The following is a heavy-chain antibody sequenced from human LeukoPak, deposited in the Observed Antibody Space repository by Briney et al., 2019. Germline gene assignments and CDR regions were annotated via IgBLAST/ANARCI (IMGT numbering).Heavy chain of an antibody. CDR1: GFTFDDYA. CDR3: AKDITRTMVRGVITY. V-gene: IGHV3-9*01. J-gene: IGHJ4*02. Sequence: PGGSLRLSCAASGFTFDDYAMHWVRQAPGKGLEWVSGISWNSGSIGYADSVKGRFTISRDNAKNSLYLQMNSLRAEDTALYYCAKDITRTMVRGVITYWGQGTLVTVSS. D-gene: IGHD3-10*01. CDR2: ISWNSGSI.